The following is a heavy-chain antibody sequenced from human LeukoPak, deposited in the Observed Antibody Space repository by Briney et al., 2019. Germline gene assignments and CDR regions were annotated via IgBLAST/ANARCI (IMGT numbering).Heavy chain of an antibody. Sequence: GGSLRLSCAASGFTFSSYAMSWVRQAPGKGLEWVSAISGSGGSTYYADSVKGRFTISRDNSKNTLYLQMNSLRAEDTAVYYCARAHCSSTSCYEEYYYYYMDVWGKGTTVTVSS. V-gene: IGHV3-23*01. J-gene: IGHJ6*03. D-gene: IGHD2-2*01. CDR2: ISGSGGST. CDR1: GFTFSSYA. CDR3: ARAHCSSTSCYEEYYYYYMDV.